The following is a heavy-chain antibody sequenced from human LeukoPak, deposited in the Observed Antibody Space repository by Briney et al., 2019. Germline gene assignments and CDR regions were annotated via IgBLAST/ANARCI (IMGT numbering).Heavy chain of an antibody. J-gene: IGHJ6*03. Sequence: GSVKVSCKASGYTFTSYDINGVRQATGQGLEWMGWMNPNSGNTGYAQRFQGRVTITRNTSISTAYMEVSRLRSEDTPVYYCARSGNPDYYYIDVWGKGTTVTVSS. D-gene: IGHD2/OR15-2a*01. CDR2: MNPNSGNT. CDR1: GYTFTSYD. CDR3: ARSGNPDYYYIDV. V-gene: IGHV1-8*03.